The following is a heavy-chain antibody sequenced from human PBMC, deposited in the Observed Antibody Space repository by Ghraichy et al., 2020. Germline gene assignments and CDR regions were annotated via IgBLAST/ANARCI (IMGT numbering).Heavy chain of an antibody. CDR2: IYYSGST. V-gene: IGHV4-59*01. CDR3: ARFPPYGSGSPSFDY. D-gene: IGHD3-10*01. CDR1: GGSISSYY. J-gene: IGHJ4*02. Sequence: SQTLSLTCTVSGGSISSYYWSWIRQPPGKGLEWIGYIYYSGSTNYNPSLKSRVTISVDTSKNQFSLKLSSVTAADTAVYYCARFPPYGSGSPSFDYWGQGTLVTVSS.